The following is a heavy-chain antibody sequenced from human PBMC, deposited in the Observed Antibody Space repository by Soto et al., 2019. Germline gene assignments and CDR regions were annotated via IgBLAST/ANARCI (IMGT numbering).Heavy chain of an antibody. Sequence: PGGSLRLSCEASGFTFKESAMNWVRQAPGKGLEWVASISDTGASTWYAESVRGRLSISRDNSKNTLYLQMNSLRAEDTAVYYCAKDQEWLTRSAAFDYWGQGTLVTVSS. CDR3: AKDQEWLTRSAAFDY. J-gene: IGHJ4*02. CDR2: ISDTGAST. CDR1: GFTFKESA. D-gene: IGHD3-3*01. V-gene: IGHV3-23*01.